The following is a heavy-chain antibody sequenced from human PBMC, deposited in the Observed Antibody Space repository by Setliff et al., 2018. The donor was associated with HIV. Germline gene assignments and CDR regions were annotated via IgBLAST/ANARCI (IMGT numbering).Heavy chain of an antibody. V-gene: IGHV4-59*01. CDR1: GVSITSYY. CDR2: IYYSGRT. D-gene: IGHD3-22*01. J-gene: IGHJ4*02. CDR3: ARDVGSHYDSREYYFDY. Sequence: PSETLSLTCNVSGVSITSYYWSWIRQSPGKGLEWIGHIYYSGRTNYNPSLKSRVTISVDTSKNQFSLKLSSVTAADTAVYYCARDVGSHYDSREYYFDYWGQGTLVTVS.